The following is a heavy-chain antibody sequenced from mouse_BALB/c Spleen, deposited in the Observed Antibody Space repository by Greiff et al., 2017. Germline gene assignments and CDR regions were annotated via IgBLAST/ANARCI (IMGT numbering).Heavy chain of an antibody. CDR3: ARDGATVPFAY. J-gene: IGHJ3*01. D-gene: IGHD1-1*01. Sequence: EVKVVESGGGLVQPGGSLKLSCAASGFTFSSYGMSWVRQTPDKRLELVATINSNGGSTYYPDSVKGRFTISRDNAKNTLYLQMSSLKSEDTAMYYCARDGATVPFAYWGQGTLVTVSA. V-gene: IGHV5-6-3*01. CDR2: INSNGGST. CDR1: GFTFSSYG.